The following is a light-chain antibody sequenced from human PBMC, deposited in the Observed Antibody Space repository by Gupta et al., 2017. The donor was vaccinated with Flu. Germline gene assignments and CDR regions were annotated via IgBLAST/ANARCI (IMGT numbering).Light chain of an antibody. CDR1: SSNSGRYI. J-gene: IGLJ2*01. CDR2: SNS. CDR3: AAWDAGLKGVV. V-gene: IGLV1-44*01. Sequence: RATSSCSGSSSNSGRYIVNWYQQLPGTAPKLLIYSNSQRPSGVPDRFSGSTSGTSASLAISDLQSEDEADYYCAAWDAGLKGVVFGGGTKLTVL.